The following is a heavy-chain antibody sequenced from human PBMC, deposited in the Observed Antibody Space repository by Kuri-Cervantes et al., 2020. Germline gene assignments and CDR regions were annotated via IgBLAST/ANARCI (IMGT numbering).Heavy chain of an antibody. CDR2: ISYDGSNK. CDR3: AKEGVWFGEFFGFDY. J-gene: IGHJ4*02. Sequence: GGSLRLSCAASGFTFSSYGMHWVRQAPGKGLEWVAVISYDGSNKYYADSVKGRFTISRDNSKNTLYLQMNSLRAEDTAVYYCAKEGVWFGEFFGFDYWGQGTLVTVS. V-gene: IGHV3-30*18. CDR1: GFTFSSYG. D-gene: IGHD3-10*01.